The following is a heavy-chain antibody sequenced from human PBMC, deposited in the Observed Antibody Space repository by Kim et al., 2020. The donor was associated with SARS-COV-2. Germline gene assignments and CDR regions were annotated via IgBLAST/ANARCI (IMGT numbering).Heavy chain of an antibody. CDR3: ARVTPALAAAGTLPDY. CDR1: GGSISSTSYY. V-gene: IGHV4-39*07. D-gene: IGHD6-13*01. J-gene: IGHJ4*01. CDR2: IYYSGST. Sequence: SETLSLTCTVSGGSISSTSYYWGWIRQPPGKGLEWIGSIYYSGSTYYDPSLKSRVTISVDTSKNQFSLKLTSVTAADTAVYYCARVTPALAAAGTLPDY.